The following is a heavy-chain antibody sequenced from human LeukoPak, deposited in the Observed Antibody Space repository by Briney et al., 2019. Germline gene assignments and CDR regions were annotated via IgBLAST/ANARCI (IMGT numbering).Heavy chain of an antibody. D-gene: IGHD5-18*01. CDR3: ARARYSYGYWAYFDY. J-gene: IGHJ4*02. CDR2: INQDGSEK. Sequence: PGGSLRLSCAASGFTFSSYSMNWVRQAPGKGLEWVANINQDGSEKYYVDSVKGRFTISRDNAKNSLYLQMNSLRAEDTAVYYCARARYSYGYWAYFDYWGQGTLVTVSS. CDR1: GFTFSSYS. V-gene: IGHV3-7*01.